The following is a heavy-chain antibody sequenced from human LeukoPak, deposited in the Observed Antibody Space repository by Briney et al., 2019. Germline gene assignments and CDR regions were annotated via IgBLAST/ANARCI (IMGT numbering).Heavy chain of an antibody. CDR1: GYTFTHHG. D-gene: IGHD6-19*01. CDR3: ARDPSNTSGWFQYFDL. CDR2: ISAYNGDT. J-gene: IGHJ2*01. Sequence: ASVKVSCEASGYTFTHHGIAWVRQAPGQGLEWMGWISAYNGDTIYAQNFQGRVTLTTDSSTRTAYMELRSLRSDDTAVYFCARDPSNTSGWFQYFDLWGRGTLVTVSS. V-gene: IGHV1-18*01.